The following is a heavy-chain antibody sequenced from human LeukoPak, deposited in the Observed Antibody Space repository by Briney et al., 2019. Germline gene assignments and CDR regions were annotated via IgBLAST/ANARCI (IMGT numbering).Heavy chain of an antibody. Sequence: GAPVKASCKAFGSTFTSYVTSGGRKAPGQGLEWMGWSSAYNGNTNYAQKLQGRVTMTTDTSTSTAYMELRSLRSDDTAVYYCARDYEEEGIAVAVNAHGYWGQGTLVTVSS. CDR1: GSTFTSYV. J-gene: IGHJ4*02. CDR3: ARDYEEEGIAVAVNAHGY. D-gene: IGHD6-19*01. CDR2: SSAYNGNT. V-gene: IGHV1-18*01.